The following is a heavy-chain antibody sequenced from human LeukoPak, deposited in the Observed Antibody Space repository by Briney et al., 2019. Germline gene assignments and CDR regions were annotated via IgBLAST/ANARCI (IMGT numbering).Heavy chain of an antibody. V-gene: IGHV1-2*02. CDR3: ARPTVTAGWYFDL. D-gene: IGHD4-17*01. CDR2: IDPNGGGT. J-gene: IGHJ2*01. CDR1: GNSFTHYY. Sequence: AASVKVSCKSPGNSFTHYYLHWVRQAPGQGLEWVGWIDPNGGGTAYAQKFQGRVTMTRDTSISTVYMELSSLRSDDTAIYYCARPTVTAGWYFDLWGRGTLVTVSS.